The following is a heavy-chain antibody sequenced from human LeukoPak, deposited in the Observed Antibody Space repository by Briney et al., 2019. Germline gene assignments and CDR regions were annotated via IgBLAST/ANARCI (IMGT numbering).Heavy chain of an antibody. D-gene: IGHD2-2*01. V-gene: IGHV3-7*01. CDR2: IKQDGSEK. CDR1: GFTFSSSW. Sequence: PGGSLRLSCAASGFTFSSSWMSWVRQAPGKGLEWVANIKQDGSEKSYVDSVKGRFTISRDNAKNSLYLQMSSLGAEDTSVYCCARGVVVVVPWGQGTLVTVSS. J-gene: IGHJ5*02. CDR3: ARGVVVVVP.